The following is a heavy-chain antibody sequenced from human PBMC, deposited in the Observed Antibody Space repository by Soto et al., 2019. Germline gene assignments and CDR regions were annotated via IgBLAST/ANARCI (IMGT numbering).Heavy chain of an antibody. CDR3: ARESHGYLDY. V-gene: IGHV3-64D*08. Sequence: GGSLRLSCSASGCTFSSYAMHWVRQAPGKGLEYVSAISSNGGSTYYADSVKGRFTISRDNSKNTLYLQMSSLRAEDTAVYYCARESHGYLDYWGQGTLVTVSS. J-gene: IGHJ4*02. CDR1: GCTFSSYA. CDR2: ISSNGGST.